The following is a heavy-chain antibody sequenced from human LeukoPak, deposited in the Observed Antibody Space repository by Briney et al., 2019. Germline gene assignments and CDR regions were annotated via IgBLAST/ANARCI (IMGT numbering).Heavy chain of an antibody. J-gene: IGHJ4*02. D-gene: IGHD6-6*01. V-gene: IGHV1-18*01. CDR2: ISAYNGNT. CDR3: ASARSPSSSVDY. Sequence: ASVKVSCKASCYTFTSYGVSWVRQAPGQGLEWMGWISAYNGNTNYAQKLQGRVTMTTDTSTSTAYMELRSLRSDDTAVYYCASARSPSSSVDYWGQGTLVTVSS. CDR1: CYTFTSYG.